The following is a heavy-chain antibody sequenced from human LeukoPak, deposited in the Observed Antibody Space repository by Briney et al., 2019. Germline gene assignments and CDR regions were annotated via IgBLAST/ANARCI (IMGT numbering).Heavy chain of an antibody. CDR2: IYTSGST. D-gene: IGHD6-6*01. CDR3: ARDLEYSSTHNWFDP. J-gene: IGHJ5*02. CDR1: GGSISSYY. V-gene: IGHV4-4*07. Sequence: SETLSLTCTVSGGSISSYYWSWIRQPAGKGLEWIGRIYTSGSTNYNPSLKSRVTMSVDTSKNQFSLKLSSVTAADTAVYYCARDLEYSSTHNWFDPWGQGTLVTVSS.